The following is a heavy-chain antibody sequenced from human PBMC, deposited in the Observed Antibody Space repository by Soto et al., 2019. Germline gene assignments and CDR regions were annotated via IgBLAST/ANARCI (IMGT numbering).Heavy chain of an antibody. D-gene: IGHD2-2*01. Sequence: SETLSLTCTVSGGSISSGGYSWTWIRQHPGMGLEWIGYIYYSGSTYYKPSLKSRVTISVDTSKNQFSLKLSSVTAADTAVYYCARDWYCSSTSCHPGGMDVWGQGTTVTVSS. CDR2: IYYSGST. CDR3: ARDWYCSSTSCHPGGMDV. CDR1: GGSISSGGYS. V-gene: IGHV4-31*03. J-gene: IGHJ6*02.